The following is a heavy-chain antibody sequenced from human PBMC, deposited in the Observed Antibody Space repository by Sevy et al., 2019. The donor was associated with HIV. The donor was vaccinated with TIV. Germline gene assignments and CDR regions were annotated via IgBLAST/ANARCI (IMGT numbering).Heavy chain of an antibody. CDR2: IKEDGSEK. CDR1: GFIFSTYW. Sequence: GGSLRLSCAASGFIFSTYWMSWVRQAPGKGLEGVAKIKEDGSEKCYVVSVKGRFTISRDNAKNSLYLQMSSLRAEDTAVYYCARGGKYPGYWGQGTLVTVSS. D-gene: IGHD1-26*01. J-gene: IGHJ4*02. V-gene: IGHV3-7*01. CDR3: ARGGKYPGY.